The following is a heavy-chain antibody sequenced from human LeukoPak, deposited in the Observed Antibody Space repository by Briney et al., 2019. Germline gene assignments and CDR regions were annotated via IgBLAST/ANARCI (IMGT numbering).Heavy chain of an antibody. D-gene: IGHD6-19*01. Sequence: GRSLRLSCAASGFTFRSYGMHWVRQAPGKGLEWVAVISYDGSKKYYGVSVRGRFTISRDNSKNTMYLQMNSLRAEDTAVYYCAKDDYSSGWYTVGDYWGQGTLVTVSS. V-gene: IGHV3-30*18. CDR2: ISYDGSKK. CDR1: GFTFRSYG. J-gene: IGHJ4*02. CDR3: AKDDYSSGWYTVGDY.